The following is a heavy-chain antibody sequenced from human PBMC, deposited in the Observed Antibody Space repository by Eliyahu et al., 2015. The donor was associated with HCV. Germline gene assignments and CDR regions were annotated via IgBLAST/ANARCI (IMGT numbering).Heavy chain of an antibody. V-gene: IGHV3-30*03. J-gene: IGHJ4*02. Sequence: QVQLVESGGGVVQPGRSLRLSCXASEFPFSSYGMHWVRQAPGKGLEWVAXISYDGSNRQYADSVKGRFTISRDNSKNTLWLQMDSLRAEDAALYYCARDVGVHTVLLRNLLDYWGRGTVVTVSS. CDR2: ISYDGSNR. D-gene: IGHD3-16*01. CDR1: EFPFSSYG. CDR3: ARDVGVHTVLLRNLLDY.